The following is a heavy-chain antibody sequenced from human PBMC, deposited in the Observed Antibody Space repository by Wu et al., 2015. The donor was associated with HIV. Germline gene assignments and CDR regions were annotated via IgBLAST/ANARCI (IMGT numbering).Heavy chain of an antibody. CDR1: GGIFTSFA. V-gene: IGHV1-69*11. CDR2: IIPVLGSA. D-gene: IGHD3-16*01. J-gene: IGHJ4*02. CDR3: ARGPRAVGWGSSVPSFYFDS. Sequence: QVHLVQSGPEVEKPGSSVKVSCKTVGGIFTSFAIIWVRQAPGKGLEWMGGIIPVLGSANYTQKFQNRVTISADEYTRTAYMELRSLRPEDTGVYYCARGPRAVGWGSSVPSFYFDSWGQGGPGHRLL.